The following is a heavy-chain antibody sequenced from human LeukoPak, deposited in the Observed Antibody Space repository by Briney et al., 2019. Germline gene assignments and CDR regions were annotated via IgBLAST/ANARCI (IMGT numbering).Heavy chain of an antibody. CDR3: ARDSRYGDYNWFDP. CDR1: DVSVSSTNYY. V-gene: IGHV4-61*01. D-gene: IGHD4-17*01. J-gene: IGHJ5*02. CDR2: IYYSGST. Sequence: SETLSLTCTVSDVSVSSTNYYWSWIRQPPGKGLEWIGYIYYSGSTNYNPSLKSRVTISSDTSKNQFSLKLSSVTAADTAVYYCARDSRYGDYNWFDPWGQGTLVTVSS.